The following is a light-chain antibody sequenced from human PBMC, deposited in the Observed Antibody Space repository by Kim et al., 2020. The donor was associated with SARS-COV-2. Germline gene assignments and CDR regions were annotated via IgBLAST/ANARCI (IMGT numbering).Light chain of an antibody. CDR1: SSDVGGYNY. CDR3: CSYAGSYTLV. V-gene: IGLV2-11*03. CDR2: DVS. J-gene: IGLJ2*01. Sequence: GQSVTISCTGTSSDVGGYNYVSCYQQHPGKAPKLMIYDVSKWPSGVPDRFSGSKSGNTASLTISGLQAEDEADYYCCSYAGSYTLVFGGGTKLTVL.